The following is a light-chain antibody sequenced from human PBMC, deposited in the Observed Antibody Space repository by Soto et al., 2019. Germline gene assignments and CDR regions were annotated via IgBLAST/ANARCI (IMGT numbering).Light chain of an antibody. V-gene: IGLV1-40*01. CDR3: SSYTSSVTYV. J-gene: IGLJ1*01. Sequence: QSVLAQPPSVSGAPGQKVTISCTGSSSNIGAGYDLHWYQQHPGKAPKLIIYEVSNRPSGVSVRFSGSKSGNTASLTISGLLTEDEAVYYCSSYTSSVTYVFGTGTKVTVL. CDR2: EVS. CDR1: SSNIGAGYD.